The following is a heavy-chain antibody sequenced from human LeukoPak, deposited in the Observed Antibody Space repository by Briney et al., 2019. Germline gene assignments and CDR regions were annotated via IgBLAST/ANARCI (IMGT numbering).Heavy chain of an antibody. CDR1: GGSINIYY. Sequence: SETLSLTCTVSGGSINIYYRSWIRQPAGKGLEWIGRIYTSGSTSYNPSLKTRVTMSVDTSKNQFSLKLSSVTAADTAVYYCARGPLTMTRGFDPWGQGTLVTVSS. CDR3: ARGPLTMTRGFDP. J-gene: IGHJ5*02. D-gene: IGHD4-17*01. V-gene: IGHV4-4*07. CDR2: IYTSGST.